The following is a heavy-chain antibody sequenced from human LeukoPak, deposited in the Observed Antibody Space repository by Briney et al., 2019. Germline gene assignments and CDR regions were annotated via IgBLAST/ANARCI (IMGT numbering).Heavy chain of an antibody. CDR1: GFTFSSYS. Sequence: GGSLRLSCAASGFTFSSYSMNWVRQAPGKGLEWVSSISSSSSYIYYADSVKGRLTISRDNAKNSLYLQMNSLRAEDTAVYYCARGWPTVVSPVDYWGQGTLVTVSS. J-gene: IGHJ4*02. CDR3: ARGWPTVVSPVDY. V-gene: IGHV3-21*01. CDR2: ISSSSSYI. D-gene: IGHD4-23*01.